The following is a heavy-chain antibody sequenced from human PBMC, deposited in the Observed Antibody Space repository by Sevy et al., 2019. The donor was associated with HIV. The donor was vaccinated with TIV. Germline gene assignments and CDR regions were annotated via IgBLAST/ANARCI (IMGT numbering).Heavy chain of an antibody. J-gene: IGHJ4*02. V-gene: IGHV4-59*01. D-gene: IGHD4-17*01. CDR2: IYYSGST. CDR3: ARGRSAYGDYELVDY. Sequence: SETLSLTCTVSGGSISSYYWSWIRQPPGKGLEWIGYIYYSGSTHYNPSLKSRVTISVDTSKNQFSLKLSSVTAADTAVYYCARGRSAYGDYELVDYWGQGTLVTVSS. CDR1: GGSISSYY.